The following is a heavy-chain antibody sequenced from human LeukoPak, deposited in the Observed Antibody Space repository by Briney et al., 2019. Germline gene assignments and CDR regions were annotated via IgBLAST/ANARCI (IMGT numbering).Heavy chain of an antibody. D-gene: IGHD1-14*01. CDR2: IIPNNGGT. J-gene: IGHJ4*02. V-gene: IGHV1-2*02. CDR1: GYTFTGYY. CDR3: ARANQNYFDY. Sequence: ASVKVSCKTSGYTFTGYYMHWVRQAPGQGLEWMGWIIPNNGGTNYAQKFQGRVTMTRDTSISTAFMGLSRLRSDDTAIYYCARANQNYFDYWGQGTLVTVSS.